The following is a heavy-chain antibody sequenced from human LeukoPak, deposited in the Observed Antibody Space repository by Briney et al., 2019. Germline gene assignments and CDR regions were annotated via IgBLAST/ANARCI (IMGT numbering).Heavy chain of an antibody. Sequence: PGGSLRLSCAASGLTFDDYTMHWVRQAPGKGLEWVSLISWDGGTTYYADSVKGRFTISRDNSKNSLYLQMNSLRTEDTALYYCAKDMRPDYGDPNFAVDYFDYWGQGTLVTVSS. CDR2: ISWDGGTT. CDR3: AKDMRPDYGDPNFAVDYFDY. J-gene: IGHJ4*02. V-gene: IGHV3-43*01. CDR1: GLTFDDYT. D-gene: IGHD4-17*01.